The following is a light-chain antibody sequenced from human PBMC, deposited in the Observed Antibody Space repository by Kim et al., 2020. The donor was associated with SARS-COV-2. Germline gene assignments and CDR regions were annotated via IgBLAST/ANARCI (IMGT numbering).Light chain of an antibody. J-gene: IGKJ2*01. CDR3: QQSSSAPYT. CDR1: QSISRN. CDR2: GAS. Sequence: SASVGDRVTITCRASQSISRNLNWYQQKPGKAPNLLIFGASSLQTRVPSRFSGSGSGTDFTLTISSLQPEDFATYYCQQSSSAPYTFGPGPSWRS. V-gene: IGKV1-39*01.